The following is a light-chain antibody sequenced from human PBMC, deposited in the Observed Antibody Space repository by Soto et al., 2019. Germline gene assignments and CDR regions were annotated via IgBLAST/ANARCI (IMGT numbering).Light chain of an antibody. Sequence: VMTQFPATLSLSLGETATLSCRASQSVSTHLAWYQQKPGQAPRLLIYGASTRATGVPARFSGSGSQTAFTLTISSLQSEDFALYFCQQYNNWYTFGQGTKLEIK. CDR1: QSVSTH. CDR2: GAS. V-gene: IGKV3-15*01. CDR3: QQYNNWYT. J-gene: IGKJ2*01.